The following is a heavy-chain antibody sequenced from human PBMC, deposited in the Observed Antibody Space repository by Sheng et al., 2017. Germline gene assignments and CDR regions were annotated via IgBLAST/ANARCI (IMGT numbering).Heavy chain of an antibody. V-gene: IGHV1-69*05. Sequence: QVQLVQSGAEVKKPGSSVKVSCKVSGGTFSNYPISWVRQAPGQGLEWMGRITPMFGPAIYAQKFQGRVTISTDESTSTAYMELTCLRSEDTAVYFCARAGRAVAALGYWGQGTLVTVSS. J-gene: IGHJ4*02. D-gene: IGHD6-19*01. CDR3: ARAGRAVAALGY. CDR2: ITPMFGPA. CDR1: GGTFSNYP.